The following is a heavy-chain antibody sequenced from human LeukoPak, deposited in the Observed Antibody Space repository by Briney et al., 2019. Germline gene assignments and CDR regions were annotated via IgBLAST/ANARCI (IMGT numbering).Heavy chain of an antibody. Sequence: PGGSLRLSCSASGFTFSVYAIHWVRQAPGKGLEYVSTLIVIGGSTYYADSVKGRFTISRDNSKNTVSLQMSSLRAEDTALYYCVKDGLAFCGGDCYSYFDYWGQGTLVTVSS. CDR1: GFTFSVYA. J-gene: IGHJ4*02. D-gene: IGHD2-21*02. V-gene: IGHV3-64D*06. CDR3: VKDGLAFCGGDCYSYFDY. CDR2: LIVIGGST.